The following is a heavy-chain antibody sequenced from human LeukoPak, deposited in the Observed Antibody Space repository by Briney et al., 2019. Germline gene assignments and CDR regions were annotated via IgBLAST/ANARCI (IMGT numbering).Heavy chain of an antibody. J-gene: IGHJ4*02. Sequence: GGSLRLSCGASGFTFSSYGMHWVRQAPGKGLEWVAFIRYDGSNKYYADSVKGRFTISRDNFKNTLYLQMNSLRAEDTAVYYCAKDIARSKILTGYYNTKGYFDYWGQGTLVTVSS. CDR2: IRYDGSNK. D-gene: IGHD3-9*01. CDR3: AKDIARSKILTGYYNTKGYFDY. CDR1: GFTFSSYG. V-gene: IGHV3-30*02.